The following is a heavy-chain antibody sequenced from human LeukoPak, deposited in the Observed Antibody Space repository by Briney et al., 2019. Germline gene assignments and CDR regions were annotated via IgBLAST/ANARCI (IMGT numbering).Heavy chain of an antibody. J-gene: IGHJ6*03. CDR1: GFTFSSYE. V-gene: IGHV3-53*01. CDR3: ARDGYGYNYMDV. Sequence: GGSLRLSCAASGFTFSSYEVNWVRQAPGKGLEWVSVIYSGGTTEYADSVKGRFIISRDNSKNTLYLQMNSLRAEDTAVYYCARDGYGYNYMDVWGKGTTVTVSS. D-gene: IGHD1-1*01. CDR2: IYSGGTT.